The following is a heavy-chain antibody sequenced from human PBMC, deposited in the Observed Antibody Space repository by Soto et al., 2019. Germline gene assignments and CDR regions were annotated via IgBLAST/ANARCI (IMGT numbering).Heavy chain of an antibody. CDR2: VNSLGTT. J-gene: IGHJ4*02. D-gene: IGHD4-17*01. Sequence: TLWLTCHVSGGSISNNYWSWIRQPAGKGLEWIGRVNSLGTTNYNPSLKSRVTMSVDTSKKQLSLKLNSVTAADTAVYFCSRVGGYYGDYPNFDYWGQGTRVTVS. CDR1: GGSISNNY. V-gene: IGHV4-4*07. CDR3: SRVGGYYGDYPNFDY.